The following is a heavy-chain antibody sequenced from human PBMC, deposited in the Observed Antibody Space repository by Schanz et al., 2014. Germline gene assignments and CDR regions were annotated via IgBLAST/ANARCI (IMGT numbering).Heavy chain of an antibody. CDR2: IGVDGTTT. V-gene: IGHV3-23*01. CDR1: GFAFSSYG. Sequence: EVQLLESGGGLVQPGGSLRLSCLASGFAFSSYGMNWLRQAPGKGLEWVSVIGVDGTTTYYADSVKGRFTISRDNSRSTMYLQMNSLRAEDTAIYYCAKDAPYPFDLWGRGTLITVSS. J-gene: IGHJ2*01. CDR3: AKDAPYPFDL.